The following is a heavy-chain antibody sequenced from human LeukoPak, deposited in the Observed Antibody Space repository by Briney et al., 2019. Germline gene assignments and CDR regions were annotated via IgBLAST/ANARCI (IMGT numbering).Heavy chain of an antibody. CDR3: ARKDWVAAAGTGYYYMDV. CDR2: INWNGGST. Sequence: GGSLRLSCAASGFTFDDYGMSWVRQAPGKGLEWVSGINWNGGSTGYADSVKGRFTISRDNAKNSLCLQMNSLRAEDTALYYCARKDWVAAAGTGYYYMDVWGKGTTVTVSS. J-gene: IGHJ6*03. V-gene: IGHV3-20*04. D-gene: IGHD6-13*01. CDR1: GFTFDDYG.